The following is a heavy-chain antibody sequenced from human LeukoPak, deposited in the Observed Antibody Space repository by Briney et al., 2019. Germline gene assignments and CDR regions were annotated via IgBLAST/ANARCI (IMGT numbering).Heavy chain of an antibody. CDR2: INSDGSTT. CDR1: GFAFSSYW. J-gene: IGHJ6*03. V-gene: IGHV3-74*01. D-gene: IGHD3-10*01. CDR3: ARGGVGSGSYYYYYMDV. Sequence: PGGSLRLSCAASGFAFSSYWMHWVRQVPGKGPVWVSRINSDGSTTNYADSVKGRFTISRDNAKNTLYLQMNSLRAEDTAVYYCARGGVGSGSYYYYYMDVWGKGTTVTVSS.